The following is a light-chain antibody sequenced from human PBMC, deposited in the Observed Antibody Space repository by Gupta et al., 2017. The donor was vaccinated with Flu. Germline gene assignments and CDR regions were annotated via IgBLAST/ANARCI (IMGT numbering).Light chain of an antibody. CDR2: DAD. J-gene: IGKJ5*01. V-gene: IGKV1-33*01. CDR3: QQDAHLPIT. CDR1: HDINNF. Sequence: PSSLSTSVGDRVTITCQASHDINNFLNWYQQKPGQAPNLLIYDADNLRTGVPSRFSESGSGTEFTLTISSLQAEDIATYYCQQDAHLPITFGQGTRLEIK.